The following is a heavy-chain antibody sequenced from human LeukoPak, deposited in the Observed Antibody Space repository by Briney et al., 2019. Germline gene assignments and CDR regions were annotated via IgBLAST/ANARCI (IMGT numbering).Heavy chain of an antibody. V-gene: IGHV3-66*01. D-gene: IGHD3-9*01. CDR3: ATQDWDY. Sequence: PGGSLRLSCAASGFTVRDNYVSWVRQAPGKGLEWVSVVYSDGSTSYADSVRGRFTISRDNSKNTLYLQMTSLRADDTAVYYCATQDWDYWGQGTLVTVSS. J-gene: IGHJ4*02. CDR1: GFTVRDNY. CDR2: VYSDGST.